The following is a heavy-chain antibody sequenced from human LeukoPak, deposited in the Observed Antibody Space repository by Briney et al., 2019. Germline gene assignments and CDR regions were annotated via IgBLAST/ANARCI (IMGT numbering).Heavy chain of an antibody. CDR1: GFTSTSFW. CDR3: VSKRISRYFDY. CDR2: IYYSGST. V-gene: IGHV4-4*02. J-gene: IGHJ4*02. Sequence: GSLRLSCAASGFTSTSFWMSWVRLAPGKGLEWIGYIYYSGSTYYNPSLKSRVTISVDTSKNQFSLKLSSVTAADTAVYYCVSKRISRYFDYWGQGTLVTVSS. D-gene: IGHD2-15*01.